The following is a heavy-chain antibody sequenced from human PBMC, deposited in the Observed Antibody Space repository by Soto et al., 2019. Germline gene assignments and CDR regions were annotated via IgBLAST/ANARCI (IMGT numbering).Heavy chain of an antibody. CDR2: INHSGST. CDR3: ARVSTHGAPVP. D-gene: IGHD3-16*01. Sequence: PSETLSLTCAVYGGSFSGYYWSWIRQPPGKGLEWIGEINHSGSTNYNPSLKSRVTISVDTSKNQFSLKLSSVTAADTAVYYCARVSTHGAPVPWGQGTLVTVSS. J-gene: IGHJ5*02. CDR1: GGSFSGYY. V-gene: IGHV4-34*01.